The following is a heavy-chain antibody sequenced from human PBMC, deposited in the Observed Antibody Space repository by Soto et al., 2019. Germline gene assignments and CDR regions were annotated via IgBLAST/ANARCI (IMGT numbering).Heavy chain of an antibody. CDR1: EGTFGGYA. CDR2: ISGSGGST. J-gene: IGHJ4*02. D-gene: IGHD4-17*01. Sequence: VGLQRLSCTTSEGTFGGYAMSWVRQDPGKGLEWVSAISGSGGSTYYADSVKGRFTISRDNSKNTLYLQMNSLRAEDTAVYYCAKRPATVTPGYYFDYWGQGTLVTVSS. V-gene: IGHV3-23*01. CDR3: AKRPATVTPGYYFDY.